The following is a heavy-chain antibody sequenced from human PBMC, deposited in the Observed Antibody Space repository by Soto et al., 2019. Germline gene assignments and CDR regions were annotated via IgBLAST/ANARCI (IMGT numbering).Heavy chain of an antibody. CDR2: INWNSGIT. V-gene: IGHV3-9*01. CDR1: GFTFEDHA. J-gene: IGHJ5*02. CDR3: AKGRGALTVVSNWFDP. D-gene: IGHD3-22*01. Sequence: EVQLVESGGGLVQPGRSLRLSCAAIGFTFEDHAMHWIRQVPGKGLEWVAGINWNSGITGYADSVKGRFTISRDNANNSLHLEMNSLKTEYTAFYYCAKGRGALTVVSNWFDPWGQGTLVTVSS.